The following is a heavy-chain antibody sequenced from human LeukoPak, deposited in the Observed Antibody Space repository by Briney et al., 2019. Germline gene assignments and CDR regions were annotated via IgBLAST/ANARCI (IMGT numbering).Heavy chain of an antibody. CDR2: IYHSGST. D-gene: IGHD1-26*01. CDR3: AREPLVGATPYYFDY. Sequence: SETLSLTCTVSGYSISSGYYWGWIRQPPGKGLEWIGSIYHSGSTYYNPSLKSRVTISVDTSKNQFSLKLSSVTAADTAVYYCAREPLVGATPYYFDYWGQGTLVTVSS. CDR1: GYSISSGYY. J-gene: IGHJ4*02. V-gene: IGHV4-38-2*02.